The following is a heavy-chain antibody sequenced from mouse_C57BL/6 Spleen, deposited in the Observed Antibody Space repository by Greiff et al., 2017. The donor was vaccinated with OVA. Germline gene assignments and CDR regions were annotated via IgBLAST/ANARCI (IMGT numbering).Heavy chain of an antibody. J-gene: IGHJ1*03. D-gene: IGHD1-2*01. Sequence: DVKLVESEGGLVQPGSSMKLSCTASGFTFSDYYMAWVRQVPEKGLEWVANINYDGSSTYYLDSLKSRFIISRDNAKNILYLQMSSLKSEDTATYYCARLAIWYFDVWGTGTTVTVSS. CDR1: GFTFSDYY. CDR2: INYDGSST. CDR3: ARLAIWYFDV. V-gene: IGHV5-16*01.